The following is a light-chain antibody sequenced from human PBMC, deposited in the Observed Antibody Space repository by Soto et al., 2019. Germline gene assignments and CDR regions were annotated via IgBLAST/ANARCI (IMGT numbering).Light chain of an antibody. V-gene: IGLV2-14*01. CDR3: SSYTSSSTLV. Sequence: ALTQPASASGSPGQSITISCTGTSSDVGGYNYVSWYQQHPGKAPKLMIYEVSNRPSGVSNRFSGSKSGNTASLTISGLQAEDEADYYCSSYTSSSTLVFGTGTKVTVL. CDR2: EVS. CDR1: SSDVGGYNY. J-gene: IGLJ1*01.